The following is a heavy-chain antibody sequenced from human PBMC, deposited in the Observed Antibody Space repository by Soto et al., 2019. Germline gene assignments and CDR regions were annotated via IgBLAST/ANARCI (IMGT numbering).Heavy chain of an antibody. D-gene: IGHD2-21*01. CDR1: DGSVNSGNYY. J-gene: IGHJ4*02. Sequence: PSETLSLTCTVSDGSVNSGNYYWSWIRQPPGKGLEWIGYIHSSGSTDYNPSLKSRVTISVDTSKNQFSLRLSSVTAADTAVYYCARDSIALFDTWGQGTLVTVSS. CDR2: IHSSGST. CDR3: ARDSIALFDT. V-gene: IGHV4-61*01.